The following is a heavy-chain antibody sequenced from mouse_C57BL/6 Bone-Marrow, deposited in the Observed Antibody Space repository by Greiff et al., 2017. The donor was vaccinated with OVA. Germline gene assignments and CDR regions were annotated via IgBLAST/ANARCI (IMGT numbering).Heavy chain of an antibody. CDR2: INPNNGGT. J-gene: IGHJ4*01. V-gene: IGHV1-22*01. Sequence: EVKLVESGPELVKPGASVKMSCKASGYTFTDYNMHWVKQSHGKSLEWIGYINPNNGGTSYNQKFKGKATLTVNKSSSTAYMELRSLTSEDSAVYYCARNLLDAMDYWGQGTSVTVSS. D-gene: IGHD2-10*01. CDR1: GYTFTDYN. CDR3: ARNLLDAMDY.